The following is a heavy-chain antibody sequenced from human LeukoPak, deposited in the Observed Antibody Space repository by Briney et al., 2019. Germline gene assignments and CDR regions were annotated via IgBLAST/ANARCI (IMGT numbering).Heavy chain of an antibody. CDR2: ISHDGSNP. CDR3: AKDIVGATMGSNY. D-gene: IGHD1-26*01. CDR1: GFTFSSYG. V-gene: IGHV3-30*18. Sequence: GGSLRLSCAASGFTFSSYGMHWVRQAPGKGLEWVAVISHDGSNPYYADSVKGRFTISRDNSKNTLYLQMNSLRAEDTAVYYCAKDIVGATMGSNYWGQGTLVTVSS. J-gene: IGHJ4*02.